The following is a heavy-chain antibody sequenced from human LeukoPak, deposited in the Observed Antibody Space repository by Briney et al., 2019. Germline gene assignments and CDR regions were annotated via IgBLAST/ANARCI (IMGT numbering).Heavy chain of an antibody. D-gene: IGHD2-15*01. V-gene: IGHV1-2*06. CDR1: GYTFTDYY. J-gene: IGHJ6*02. CDR2: INPNSGGT. Sequence: ASVKVSCKASGYTFTDYYIHWVRQAPGQGLEWMGRINPNSGGTNYAQKFQGRVTMTRDTSISTAYMELSRLRSDDTAVYYCARVEEVWWELRDYYYGMDVWGQGTMVTVSS. CDR3: ARVEEVWWELRDYYYGMDV.